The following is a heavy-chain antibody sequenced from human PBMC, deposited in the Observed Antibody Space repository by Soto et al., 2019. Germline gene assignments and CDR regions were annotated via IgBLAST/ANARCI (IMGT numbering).Heavy chain of an antibody. CDR1: GFTFSSYG. CDR2: ISYDGSNK. J-gene: IGHJ6*02. V-gene: IGHV3-30*18. CDR3: AKGEYCSGGSCYYYGMDV. D-gene: IGHD2-15*01. Sequence: GGSLRLSCAASGFTFSSYGMHWVRQAPGKGLEWVAVISYDGSNKYYADSVKGRFTISRDNSKNTLYLQMNSLRAEDTAVYYCAKGEYCSGGSCYYYGMDVWGQGTTVTVSS.